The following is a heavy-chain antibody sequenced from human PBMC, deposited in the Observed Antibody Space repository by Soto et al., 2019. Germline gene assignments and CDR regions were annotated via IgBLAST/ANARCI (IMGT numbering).Heavy chain of an antibody. J-gene: IGHJ6*02. D-gene: IGHD3-9*01. V-gene: IGHV3-30*18. CDR3: AKDRYDMLTEGGMDV. Sequence: QVQLVESGGGVVQPGRSLRLSCAASGFTFSSYGMHWVRQAPGKGLEWVAVISYDGSNKYYADSVKGRFTISRDNSKNTVYLQMNSLRAEDTAVYYCAKDRYDMLTEGGMDVWGQGTTVTVSS. CDR2: ISYDGSNK. CDR1: GFTFSSYG.